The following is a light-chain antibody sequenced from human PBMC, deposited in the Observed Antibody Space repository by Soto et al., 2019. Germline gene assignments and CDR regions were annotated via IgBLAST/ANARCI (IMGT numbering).Light chain of an antibody. J-gene: IGKJ3*01. CDR1: QSVSTY. Sequence: EIVLIQSPATLSLSPGERATLSCRASQSVSTYLAWYQHKPGQAPRLLIYDASSRAAGIPARFSGSGSGTDFTLTISSLEPEDFAVYYCQHRSNWPPFTFGPGTKVDIK. CDR2: DAS. CDR3: QHRSNWPPFT. V-gene: IGKV3-11*01.